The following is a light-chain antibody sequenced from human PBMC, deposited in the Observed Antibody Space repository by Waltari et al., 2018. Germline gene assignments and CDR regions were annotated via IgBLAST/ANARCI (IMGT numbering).Light chain of an antibody. V-gene: IGLV2-23*02. CDR2: EVN. CDR1: SSDVGSYNL. CDR3: CSYAGSSTYV. J-gene: IGLJ1*01. Sequence: QSALTQPASVSGSPGQSITISCTGASSDVGSYNLVSCYRQHPGTAHKLVIYEVNRRPAGVSHRFSGSKSGNTASLTISGLQTEDDADYFCCSYAGSSTYVFGTGTKVTVL.